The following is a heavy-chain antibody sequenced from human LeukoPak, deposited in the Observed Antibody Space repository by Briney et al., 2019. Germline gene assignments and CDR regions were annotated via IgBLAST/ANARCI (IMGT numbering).Heavy chain of an antibody. CDR1: GFTFSSYA. CDR3: ARDMGRAAAGTANDY. CDR2: ISYDESNK. Sequence: GRSLRLSCAASGFTFSSYAMHWVRQAPGKGLEWVAVISYDESNKYYADSVKGRFTISRDNSKNTLSLQMNSLRAEDTAVYYCARDMGRAAAGTANDYWGQGNLVTVSS. J-gene: IGHJ4*02. D-gene: IGHD6-13*01. V-gene: IGHV3-30-3*01.